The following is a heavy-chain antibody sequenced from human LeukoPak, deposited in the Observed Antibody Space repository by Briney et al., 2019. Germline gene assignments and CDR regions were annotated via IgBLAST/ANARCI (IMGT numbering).Heavy chain of an antibody. V-gene: IGHV3-21*01. CDR2: ISSTSSYI. D-gene: IGHD3-22*01. J-gene: IGHJ4*02. Sequence: AGGSLRLSCAASGFTFSSYSMNWVRQAPGKGLEWVSSISSTSSYIYYADSVKGRFTISRDNVKNSLFLQMDSLRAEDAAVYYCAGELMGLTMIVVVNPIDYWGQGTLVTVSS. CDR1: GFTFSSYS. CDR3: AGELMGLTMIVVVNPIDY.